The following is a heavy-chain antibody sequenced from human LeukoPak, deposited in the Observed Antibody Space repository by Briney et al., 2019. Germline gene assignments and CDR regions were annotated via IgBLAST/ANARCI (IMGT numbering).Heavy chain of an antibody. CDR3: AGPSYCGGDCREAFDI. CDR1: GYTFTSYG. CDR2: ISAYNGNT. J-gene: IGHJ3*02. V-gene: IGHV1-18*01. Sequence: ASVKVSCKASGYTFTSYGISWVRQAPGQGLEWMGWISAYNGNTNYAQNLQGRVTMTTDTSTSTAYMELRSLRSEDTAVYYCAGPSYCGGDCREAFDIWGQGTMVTVSS. D-gene: IGHD2-21*01.